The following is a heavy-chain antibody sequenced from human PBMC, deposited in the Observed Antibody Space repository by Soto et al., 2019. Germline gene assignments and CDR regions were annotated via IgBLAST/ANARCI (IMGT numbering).Heavy chain of an antibody. J-gene: IGHJ4*02. CDR3: AKKSTDSSGYSDY. CDR2: ISGSGGSS. V-gene: IGHV3-23*01. Sequence: GGSLRLSCATSGFTVSNYAMSWVRQAPGKGLEWVSGISGSGGSSYHADSVKGRFTISRDNSKNTLNLQMDSLRAEDTAVYYCAKKSTDSSGYSDYWGQGTVVTVSS. CDR1: GFTVSNYA. D-gene: IGHD2-2*01.